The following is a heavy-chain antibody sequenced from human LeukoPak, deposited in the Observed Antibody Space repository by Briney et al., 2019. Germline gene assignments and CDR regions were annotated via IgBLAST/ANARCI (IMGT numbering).Heavy chain of an antibody. CDR1: GFNFSTYA. D-gene: IGHD6-13*01. V-gene: IGHV3-23*01. CDR2: ISGSGGSK. J-gene: IGHJ4*02. CDR3: AKRGYSSTWLSPFDY. Sequence: GGSLRLSRVASGFNFSTYAMNWVRQAPGKGLEWVSVISGSGGSKYFADAAKGRFSISRDNSKNTLYLQMNSLRAEDTAVYYCAKRGYSSTWLSPFDYWAQGTLVTVSS.